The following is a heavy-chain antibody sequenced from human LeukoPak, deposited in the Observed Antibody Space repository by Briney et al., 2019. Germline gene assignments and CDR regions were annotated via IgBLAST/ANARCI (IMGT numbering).Heavy chain of an antibody. V-gene: IGHV1-2*02. D-gene: IGHD3-3*01. CDR2: INPNSGGT. CDR3: ARNTIFGVVIIPLDY. CDR1: GYTFTGYY. Sequence: ASVKVSCKASGYTFTGYYMHWVRQAPGQGLEWMGWINPNSGGTNYAQKFQGRVTMTRDTSISTAYMELRSLRSDDTAVYYCARNTIFGVVIIPLDYWGQGTLVTVSS. J-gene: IGHJ4*02.